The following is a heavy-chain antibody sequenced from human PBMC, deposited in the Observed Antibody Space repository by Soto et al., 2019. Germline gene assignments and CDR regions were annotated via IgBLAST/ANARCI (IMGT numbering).Heavy chain of an antibody. V-gene: IGHV4-4*02. D-gene: IGHD2-2*01. Sequence: QVRLQESGPGLVEPSGTLSLTCAVSGDSVSSSSCWSWGRQAPGKGLEWIGEIYHSGTFNYNPSLASRGSVSVDKSRNQLSLNLKSVTAADTAVYYCVRSVPAAPWQYSGMDVWGQGTTVTVSS. CDR2: IYHSGTF. CDR3: VRSVPAAPWQYSGMDV. J-gene: IGHJ6*02. CDR1: GDSVSSSSC.